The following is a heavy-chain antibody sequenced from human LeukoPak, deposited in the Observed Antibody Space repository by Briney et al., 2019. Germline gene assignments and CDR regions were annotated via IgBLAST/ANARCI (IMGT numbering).Heavy chain of an antibody. V-gene: IGHV1-2*02. Sequence: ASVMVSCKASGYTFTGYYMHWVRQVPGQGLEWMGWINPNSGGTNYAQKFQGRVTMTRDTSISTAYMELSRLRSDDTAVYYCARTHIVVVPAARRAWFDPWGQGTLVTVSS. D-gene: IGHD2-2*01. CDR1: GYTFTGYY. CDR3: ARTHIVVVPAARRAWFDP. J-gene: IGHJ5*02. CDR2: INPNSGGT.